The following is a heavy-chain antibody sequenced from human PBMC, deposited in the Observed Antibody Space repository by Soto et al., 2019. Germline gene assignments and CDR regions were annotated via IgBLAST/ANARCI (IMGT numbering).Heavy chain of an antibody. CDR1: GYTFNTYN. CDR2: INPSIGST. V-gene: IGHV1-46*02. J-gene: IGHJ4*02. CDR3: ARSIVVVTALDY. D-gene: IGHD2-21*02. Sequence: ASVKVSCKASGYTFNTYNMYWVRQAPGQGLEWMGVINPSIGSTNYAQKFQGRVIMTRDTSASTAYMELSSLRSEDTAVYYCARSIVVVTALDYWGQGTLVTVSS.